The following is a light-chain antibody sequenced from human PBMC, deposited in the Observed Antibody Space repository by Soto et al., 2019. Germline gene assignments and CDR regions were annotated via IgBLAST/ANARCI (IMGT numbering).Light chain of an antibody. V-gene: IGKV2-30*01. CDR3: MQGTHWPPYT. CDR2: QVS. Sequence: DVVMTQSPLSLPVTLGQQASISCRSSQSLAYIDGNTYLNWFHQRPGQSPRRLIYQVSNRDSGVPDRFSGSGSGTDFTLKISRVEADDVGVYYCMQGTHWPPYTFGQGTKLEIK. J-gene: IGKJ2*01. CDR1: QSLAYIDGNTY.